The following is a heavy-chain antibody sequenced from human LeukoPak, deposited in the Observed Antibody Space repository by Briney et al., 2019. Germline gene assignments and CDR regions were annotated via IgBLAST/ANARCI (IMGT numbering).Heavy chain of an antibody. CDR3: AKDGLRIQLWSRTYYFDH. CDR1: GFTFSSYA. Sequence: GGSLRLSCAASGFTFSSYAMSWVRQAPGKGLEWVSAISGSGGSTYYADSVKGRFTISRDNSKNTLYLQMNSLRAEDTAVYYCAKDGLRIQLWSRTYYFDHWGQGTLVTVSS. J-gene: IGHJ4*02. V-gene: IGHV3-23*01. CDR2: ISGSGGST. D-gene: IGHD5-18*01.